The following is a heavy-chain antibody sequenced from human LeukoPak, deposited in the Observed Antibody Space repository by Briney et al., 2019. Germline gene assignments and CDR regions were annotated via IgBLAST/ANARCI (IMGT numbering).Heavy chain of an antibody. CDR3: AREITSDAFDI. CDR1: GGSISSGDYS. Sequence: PSETLSLTCVVSGGSISSGDYSCSWLRQHPGKGLEWIGYIYYSGSTYYNPSLKSRVTISVDTSKNQFSLKLSSVTAADTAVYYCAREITSDAFDIWGQGTMVTVSS. CDR2: IYYSGST. D-gene: IGHD3-10*01. V-gene: IGHV4-31*11. J-gene: IGHJ3*02.